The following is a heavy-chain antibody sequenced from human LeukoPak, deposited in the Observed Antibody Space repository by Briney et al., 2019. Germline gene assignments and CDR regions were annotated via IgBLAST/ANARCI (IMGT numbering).Heavy chain of an antibody. CDR2: ISGDGEST. D-gene: IGHD3-22*01. CDR3: ARDLAMYYYDSSGCLDY. CDR1: GVTLRNYA. V-gene: IGHV3-23*01. Sequence: GGSLRLSCAASGVTLRNYAMTWIRQAPGKGLQWVSVISGDGESTYYADSVRGRFTISRDNSKNTMYLQMSSLRAEDTAVYYCARDLAMYYYDSSGCLDYWGQGTLVTVSS. J-gene: IGHJ4*02.